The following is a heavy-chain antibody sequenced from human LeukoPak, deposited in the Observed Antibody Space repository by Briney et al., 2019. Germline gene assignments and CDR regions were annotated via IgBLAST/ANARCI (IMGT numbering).Heavy chain of an antibody. Sequence: GGSLRLSCAISGFTFRSYWMHWVRQVPGKGLVWVSRINSDGSSTSYADSVKGRFTISRDNAENILYLQMNSLRAEDTAVYYCARGVLLPSDYSFDSSGPPNYWGQGTLVTVSS. CDR1: GFTFRSYW. CDR2: INSDGSST. J-gene: IGHJ4*02. V-gene: IGHV3-74*01. CDR3: ARGVLLPSDYSFDSSGPPNY. D-gene: IGHD3-22*01.